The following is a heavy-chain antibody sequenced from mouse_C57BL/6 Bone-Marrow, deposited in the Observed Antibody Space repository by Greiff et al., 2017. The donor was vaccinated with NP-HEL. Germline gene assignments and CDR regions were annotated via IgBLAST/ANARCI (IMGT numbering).Heavy chain of an antibody. CDR1: GFSFSSYT. CDR2: ISGGGGNT. V-gene: IGHV5-9*01. CDR3: ARLDPYYSNYSGFAY. J-gene: IGHJ3*01. D-gene: IGHD2-5*01. Sequence: EVQGVESGGGLVKPGGSLKLSCAASGFSFSSYTMSWVRQTPEKRLEWVATISGGGGNTYYPDSVKGRFTISRDNAKNTLYLQMSSLRSEDTALYYCARLDPYYSNYSGFAYWGQGTLVTVSA.